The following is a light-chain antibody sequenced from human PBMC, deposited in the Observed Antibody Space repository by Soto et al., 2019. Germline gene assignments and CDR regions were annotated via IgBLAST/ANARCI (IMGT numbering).Light chain of an antibody. Sequence: QSALTQPASMSGSPGQSITISCTGTSSDIGGYNFVSWYQHHPGKAPKLIIYEVKNRPSGVSNRFSGSKSGNTASLSISDLQADDEADYYCSSYTSVSIVVIFGGGTKSPS. V-gene: IGLV2-14*01. CDR1: SSDIGGYNF. J-gene: IGLJ2*01. CDR2: EVK. CDR3: SSYTSVSIVVI.